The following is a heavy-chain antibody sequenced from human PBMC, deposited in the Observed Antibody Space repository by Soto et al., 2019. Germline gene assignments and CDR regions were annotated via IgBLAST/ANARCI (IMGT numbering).Heavy chain of an antibody. V-gene: IGHV3-7*03. CDR3: ARDPRLGELSLSFDY. CDR2: IKQDGSEK. D-gene: IGHD3-16*02. Sequence: GGSLRLSCAASGFTFSRYWMSWVRQAPGKGLEWVANIKQDGSEKYYVGSVKGRFTISRDNAKNPLYLQMNSLRAEDTAVYFCARDPRLGELSLSFDYWGQGTLVTVS. CDR1: GFTFSRYW. J-gene: IGHJ4*02.